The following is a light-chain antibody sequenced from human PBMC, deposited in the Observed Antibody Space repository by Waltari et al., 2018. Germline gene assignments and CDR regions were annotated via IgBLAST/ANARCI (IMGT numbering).Light chain of an antibody. Sequence: EIVLTQSPGTLSLSPGERATLSCRASQSVGKSLAGYQQKPGQAPRPLIYDASSRATGIPDRFSGSGFGTDFSLTISRLEPEDFAVYYCQKYVSLPATFGQGTKVEIK. CDR3: QKYVSLPAT. CDR1: QSVGKS. J-gene: IGKJ1*01. V-gene: IGKV3-20*01. CDR2: DAS.